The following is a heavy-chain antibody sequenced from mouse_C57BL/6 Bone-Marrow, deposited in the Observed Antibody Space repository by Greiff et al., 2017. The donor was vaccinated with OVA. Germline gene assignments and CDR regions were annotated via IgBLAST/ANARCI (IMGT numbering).Heavy chain of an antibody. D-gene: IGHD2-5*01. CDR2: IDPENGDT. CDR1: GFNIKDDY. J-gene: IGHJ3*01. V-gene: IGHV14-4*01. CDR3: TIYPSYSNYPAWFAD. Sequence: EVQGVESGAELVRPGASVKLSCTASGFNIKDDYMHWVKQRPEQGLEWIGWIDPENGDTEYASKFQGKATITADTSSNTAYLQLSSLTSEDTAVYYCTIYPSYSNYPAWFADWGQGTLVTVSA.